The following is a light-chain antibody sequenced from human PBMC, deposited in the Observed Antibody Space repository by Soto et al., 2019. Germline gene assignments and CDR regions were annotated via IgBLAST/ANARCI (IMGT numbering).Light chain of an antibody. CDR2: GAT. J-gene: IGKJ1*01. CDR3: QQYNNWPPWT. V-gene: IGKV3-15*01. Sequence: EIVMTQSPATLSVSPGERATLSCRASQSVSSNLAWYQQKPGQAPRLLIYGATTRATGIPARFSGSGSGTEFTLTINSLQSEDFALYYCQQYNNWPPWTFGQGTKVDFK. CDR1: QSVSSN.